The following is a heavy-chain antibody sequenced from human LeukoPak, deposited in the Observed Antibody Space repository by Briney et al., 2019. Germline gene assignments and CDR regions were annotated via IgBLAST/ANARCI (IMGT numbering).Heavy chain of an antibody. CDR1: GFTFSDHA. Sequence: GGSLRLSCAAFGFTFSDHAMDWVRQAPGEGLEWVARCRGKTNSYTTEYAASVKGRFTISRDDSKNSLYLQMNNLRAEDTAVYYCARDQWGIATSSDAFDIWGQGTMVTVSS. J-gene: IGHJ3*02. CDR3: ARDQWGIATSSDAFDI. D-gene: IGHD6-13*01. V-gene: IGHV3-72*01. CDR2: CRGKTNSYTT.